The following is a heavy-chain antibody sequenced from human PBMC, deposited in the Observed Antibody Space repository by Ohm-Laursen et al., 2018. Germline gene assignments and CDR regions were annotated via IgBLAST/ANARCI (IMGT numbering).Heavy chain of an antibody. D-gene: IGHD5-24*01. J-gene: IGHJ4*02. CDR3: ANHRSATWVHKRFDY. CDR1: GFTFTSYG. CDR2: ISYDGGYK. V-gene: IGHV3-33*05. Sequence: SLRLSCAASGFTFTSYGMHWVRQAPGKGLEWVALISYDGGYKYYADSVKGRFTISRDNSKNTLYLQMNSLRADDTAVYYCANHRSATWVHKRFDYWGQGTLVTVSS.